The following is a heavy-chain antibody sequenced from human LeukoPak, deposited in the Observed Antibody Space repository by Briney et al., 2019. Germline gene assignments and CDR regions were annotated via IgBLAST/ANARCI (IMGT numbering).Heavy chain of an antibody. V-gene: IGHV4-34*01. Sequence: SETLSLTCAVYGGSFSGYYWSGIRQPPGKGLEWIGEIKHSGSTNYNPSLKSRVTISVDTSKNQFSLKLSSVTAADTAVYYCARARRSGPLDYWGQGTLVTVSS. CDR3: ARARRSGPLDY. CDR1: GGSFSGYY. D-gene: IGHD5-12*01. CDR2: IKHSGST. J-gene: IGHJ4*02.